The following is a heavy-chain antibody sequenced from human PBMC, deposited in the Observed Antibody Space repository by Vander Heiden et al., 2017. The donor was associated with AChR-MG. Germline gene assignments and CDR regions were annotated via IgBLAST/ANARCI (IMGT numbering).Heavy chain of an antibody. J-gene: IGHJ4*02. Sequence: QVQLVQSGAEVKKPGASVRVPCKASGYTFSNYYMPWVRQAPGQGLEWIGRIDPSGGSTTYAQQFQGRVTMTRDTSTTTVYLQLSSLRTEDTAVYYCARAGKDYWGQGTPVTVSS. CDR2: IDPSGGST. CDR1: GYTFSNYY. CDR3: ARAGKDY. V-gene: IGHV1-46*01.